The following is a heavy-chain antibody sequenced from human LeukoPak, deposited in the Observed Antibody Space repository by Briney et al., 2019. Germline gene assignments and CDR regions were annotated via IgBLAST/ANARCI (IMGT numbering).Heavy chain of an antibody. J-gene: IGHJ5*02. V-gene: IGHV3-23*01. CDR2: ISANGGST. CDR3: AKHGRVVAGPWFDP. CDR1: GFAFSSYP. D-gene: IGHD6-19*01. Sequence: PGGALRLSCAASGFAFSSYPMSRVRQAPGWGLEWVSAISANGGSTYYADSVKGRFTISRDNSKNTLHLQMNSLRAEDTAVYYCAKHGRVVAGPWFDPWGQGTLVTVSS.